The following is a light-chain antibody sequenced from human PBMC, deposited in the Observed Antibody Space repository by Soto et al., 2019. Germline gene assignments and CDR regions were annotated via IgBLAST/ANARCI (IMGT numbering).Light chain of an antibody. V-gene: IGLV2-14*01. CDR2: EVS. CDR1: SSDVGGYNY. CDR3: SSYKSSSTS. J-gene: IGLJ1*01. Sequence: QSVLTQPASVSGSPGQSITISCTGTSSDVGGYNYVSWYQQHPGKAPKLMIYEVSYRPSGVSNRFSGSKSGNTASLTISGLQAEDEADYYCSSYKSSSTSFGTGTKVTVL.